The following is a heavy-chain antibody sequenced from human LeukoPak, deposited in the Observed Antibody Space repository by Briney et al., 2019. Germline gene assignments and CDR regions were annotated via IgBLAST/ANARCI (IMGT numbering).Heavy chain of an antibody. CDR2: ISGSGGST. V-gene: IGHV3-23*01. D-gene: IGHD3-10*01. CDR1: GFTFSSYA. J-gene: IGHJ4*02. CDR3: AKDFTMVRALIISSYFDY. Sequence: GGSLRLSCAASGFTFSSYAMSWVRQAPGKGLEWVSAISGSGGSTYYADSVKGRFTISRDNSKNTLYLQMNSLRVEDTAVYYCAKDFTMVRALIISSYFDYWGQGTLVTLPS.